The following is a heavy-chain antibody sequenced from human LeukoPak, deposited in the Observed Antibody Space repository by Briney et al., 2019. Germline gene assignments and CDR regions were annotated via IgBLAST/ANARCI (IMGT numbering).Heavy chain of an antibody. D-gene: IGHD5-18*01. CDR1: GGSISSGDYY. V-gene: IGHV4-31*03. J-gene: IGHJ4*02. CDR3: ARGGGYSYLGY. CDR2: IYYSGST. Sequence: SETLSLTCTVSGGSISSGDYYWSWIRQHPGKGLEWIGYIYYSGSTYYNPSLKSRVTISVDTSKNQFSLKLSSVTAADTAVYYCARGGGYSYLGYWGQGTLVTVSS.